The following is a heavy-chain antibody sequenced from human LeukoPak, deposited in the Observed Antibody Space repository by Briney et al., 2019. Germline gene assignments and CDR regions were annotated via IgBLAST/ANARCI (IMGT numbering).Heavy chain of an antibody. CDR3: ARDSRWKTTYYYYYMDV. CDR2: INPNSGGT. D-gene: IGHD1-14*01. J-gene: IGHJ6*03. Sequence: ASVKVSCKASGYTFTGYYMHWVRQAPGQGLEWMGWINPNSGGTNYAQKFQGRVTMTRDTSISTAYMELSRLRSDDTAVYYCARDSRWKTTYYYYYMDVWGKGTTVTVSS. CDR1: GYTFTGYY. V-gene: IGHV1-2*02.